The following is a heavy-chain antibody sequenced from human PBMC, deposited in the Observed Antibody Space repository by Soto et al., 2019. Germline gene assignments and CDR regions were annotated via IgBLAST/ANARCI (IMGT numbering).Heavy chain of an antibody. CDR2: IYYSGST. Sequence: SETLSLTCTVSGGSISSYYWSWIRQPPGKGLEWIGYIYYSGSTNYNPSLKSRVTISVDTSKNQFSLKLSSVTAADTAVYYCARSPRYNWNYWYFDLWGRGTLVTVSS. CDR1: GGSISSYY. J-gene: IGHJ2*01. CDR3: ARSPRYNWNYWYFDL. D-gene: IGHD1-20*01. V-gene: IGHV4-59*01.